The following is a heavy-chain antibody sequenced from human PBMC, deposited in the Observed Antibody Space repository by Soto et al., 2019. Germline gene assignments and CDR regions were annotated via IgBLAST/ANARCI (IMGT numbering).Heavy chain of an antibody. CDR3: ARGFQTDGKYYYYGMDV. J-gene: IGHJ6*02. Sequence: SCKASGYTFTSYDINWVRQATGQGLEWMGWMNPNSGNTGYAQKFQGRVTMTRNTSISTAYMELSSLRSEDTAVYYCARGFQTDGKYYYYGMDVWGQGTTVTVYS. D-gene: IGHD1-1*01. CDR2: MNPNSGNT. CDR1: GYTFTSYD. V-gene: IGHV1-8*01.